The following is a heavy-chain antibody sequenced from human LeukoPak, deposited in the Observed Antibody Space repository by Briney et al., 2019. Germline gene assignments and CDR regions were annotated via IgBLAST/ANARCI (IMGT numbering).Heavy chain of an antibody. CDR2: INHSGST. D-gene: IGHD3-22*01. V-gene: IGHV4-34*01. Sequence: PGGSLRLSCTASGFTFSGYSMNWIRQPPGKGLEWIGEINHSGSTNYNPSLKSRVTISVDTSKNQFSLKLSSVTAADTAVYYCASLSGYYPPRGYWGQGTLVTVSS. J-gene: IGHJ4*02. CDR3: ASLSGYYPPRGY. CDR1: GFTFSGYS.